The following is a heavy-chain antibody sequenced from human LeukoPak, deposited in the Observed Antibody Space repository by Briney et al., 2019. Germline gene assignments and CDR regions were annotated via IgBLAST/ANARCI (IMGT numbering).Heavy chain of an antibody. CDR2: ISHIGST. CDR1: GASISGHY. D-gene: IGHD1-14*01. CDR3: ARDRISINALDM. Sequence: KPSETLSLTCTVSGASISGHYLTWLRQPPGKGLEWIGYISHIGSTNYNPSLKSRLTISVDTSKNQFSLKLTSVTAADTAVYYCARDRISINALDMWGQGTMVTVSS. V-gene: IGHV4-59*11. J-gene: IGHJ3*02.